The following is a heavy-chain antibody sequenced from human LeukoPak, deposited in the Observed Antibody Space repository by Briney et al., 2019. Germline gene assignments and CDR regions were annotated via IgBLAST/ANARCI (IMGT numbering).Heavy chain of an antibody. CDR1: GGTFSSYA. V-gene: IGHV1-69*13. Sequence: GASVKVSCKASGGTFSSYAIGWVRQAPGQGLEWMGGIIPIFGTANYAQKFQGRVTITADESTSTAHMELSSLRSEDTAVYYCARTTLIGCSSTSCYGADWGQGTLVTVSS. CDR2: IIPIFGTA. CDR3: ARTTLIGCSSTSCYGAD. J-gene: IGHJ4*02. D-gene: IGHD2-2*01.